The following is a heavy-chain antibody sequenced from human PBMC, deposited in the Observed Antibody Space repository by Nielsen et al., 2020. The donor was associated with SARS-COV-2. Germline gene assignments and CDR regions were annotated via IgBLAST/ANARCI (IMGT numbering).Heavy chain of an antibody. V-gene: IGHV5-51*01. CDR3: ARLGGGIAAAGAYYYYGMDV. CDR2: IYPGDSDT. Sequence: GESLKISCKGSGYSFTSYWIGWVRQMPGKGLEWMGIIYPGDSDTNYSPSFQGHVTISADKSISTAYLQWSSLKASDTAMYYCARLGGGIAAAGAYYYYGMDVWGQGTTVTVSS. J-gene: IGHJ6*02. CDR1: GYSFTSYW. D-gene: IGHD6-13*01.